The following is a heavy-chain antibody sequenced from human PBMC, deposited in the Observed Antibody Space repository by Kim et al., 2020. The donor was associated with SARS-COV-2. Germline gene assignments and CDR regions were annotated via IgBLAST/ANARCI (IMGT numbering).Heavy chain of an antibody. D-gene: IGHD2-2*01. J-gene: IGHJ4*02. V-gene: IGHV3-33*05. Sequence: GGSLRLSCAASGFTFSGYGMHWVRQAPGKGLEWVALISHGGDNKYYADSVKGRFTISRDNSKNTLYLLLSSLRPEDTAVYYCARDPLPKARSTTHKWGQGTLVTVSS. CDR1: GFTFSGYG. CDR3: ARDPLPKARSTTHK. CDR2: ISHGGDNK.